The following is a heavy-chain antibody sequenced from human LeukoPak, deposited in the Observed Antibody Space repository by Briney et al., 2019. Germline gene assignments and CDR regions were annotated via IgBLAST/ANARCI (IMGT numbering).Heavy chain of an antibody. CDR2: INRDGSST. Sequence: AGGSLRLSCAASGFTLSGYWMHWVRQAPGKGLVGVSRINRDGSSTSYADSVKGRFTISRDNPKNTLYLQMNSLRAEDTAVYYCAKDLTGVNYCLDQWGQGTLVTVSS. CDR3: AKDLTGVNYCLDQ. D-gene: IGHD1-7*01. CDR1: GFTLSGYW. J-gene: IGHJ4*02. V-gene: IGHV3-74*01.